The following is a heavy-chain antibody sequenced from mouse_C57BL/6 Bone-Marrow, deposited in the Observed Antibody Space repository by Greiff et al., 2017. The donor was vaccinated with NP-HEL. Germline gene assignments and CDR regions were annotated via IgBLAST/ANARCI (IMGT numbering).Heavy chain of an antibody. CDR3: ERYYYDDVYWYFDV. CDR2: IYPGSGST. Sequence: QVQLQQPGAELVKPGASVKMSCKASGYTFTSYWITWVKQRPGQGLEWIGDIYPGSGSTNYNEKFKSKATLTVDPSSSTAYMQLSSLTSEDSADYYCERYYYDDVYWYFDVWGTGTTVTVSS. D-gene: IGHD2-4*01. V-gene: IGHV1-55*01. CDR1: GYTFTSYW. J-gene: IGHJ1*03.